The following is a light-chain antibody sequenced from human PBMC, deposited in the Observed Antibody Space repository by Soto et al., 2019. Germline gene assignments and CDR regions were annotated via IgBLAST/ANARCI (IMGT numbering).Light chain of an antibody. CDR3: QHFDDSLT. CDR1: QSVRSSY. Sequence: EIVLTQSPGTLSLSPGERATLSCRAGQSVRSSYLAWYQLKPGQAPRLLISGASNRATGIPDRFSGSGSGTDFTLTISRLEPEDFAVYYCQHFDDSLTFGGGTKVEIK. J-gene: IGKJ4*01. V-gene: IGKV3-20*01. CDR2: GAS.